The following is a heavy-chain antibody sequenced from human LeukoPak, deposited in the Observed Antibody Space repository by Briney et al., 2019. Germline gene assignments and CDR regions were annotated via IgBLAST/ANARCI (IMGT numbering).Heavy chain of an antibody. D-gene: IGHD6-19*01. CDR1: GGSFSGYY. J-gene: IGHJ4*02. Sequence: PSETLSLTCAVYGGSFSGYYWSWIRQPPGKGLEWIGEINHSGSTNYNPSLKSRVTISVDTSKNQFSLKLSSVTAADTAVYYCARVGGWSDYWGQGTLVAVSS. CDR3: ARVGGWSDY. CDR2: INHSGST. V-gene: IGHV4-34*01.